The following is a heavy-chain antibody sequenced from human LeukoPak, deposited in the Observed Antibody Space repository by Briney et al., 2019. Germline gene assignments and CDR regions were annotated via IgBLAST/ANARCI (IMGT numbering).Heavy chain of an antibody. J-gene: IGHJ4*02. CDR2: ISASSAYM. CDR3: AREDIVATIFDN. D-gene: IGHD5-12*01. CDR1: GFTFSSYA. V-gene: IGHV3-21*01. Sequence: PGGSLRLSCAASGFTFSSYAMNWVRQAPGKGLEWVSSISASSAYMYYAASVKGRHTISRDNAKNSLYLQMNSLRAEDTAVYYCAREDIVATIFDNWGQGTLVTVSS.